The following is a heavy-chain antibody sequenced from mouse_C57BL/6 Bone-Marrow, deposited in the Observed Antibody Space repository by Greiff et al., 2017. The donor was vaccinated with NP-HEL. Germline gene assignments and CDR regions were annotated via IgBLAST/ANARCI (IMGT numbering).Heavy chain of an antibody. CDR1: GFTFNTYA. CDR3: VRNWYFDV. CDR2: IRSKSSNDAT. V-gene: IGHV10-3*01. J-gene: IGHJ1*03. Sequence: EVQLVESGGGLVQPKGSLKLSCAASGFTFNTYAMHWVRQAPGKGLEWVARIRSKSSNDATYYADAVKDRFTISRDDSQSMLYLQMNNLKTEDTAMYYCVRNWYFDVWGTGTTVTVSS.